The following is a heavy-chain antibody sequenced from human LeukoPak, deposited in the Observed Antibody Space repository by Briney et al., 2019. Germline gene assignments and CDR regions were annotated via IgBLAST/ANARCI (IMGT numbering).Heavy chain of an antibody. J-gene: IGHJ5*02. V-gene: IGHV4-30-4*01. CDR2: IYYSGST. CDR1: GVSISSGDYY. Sequence: SQTLSLTCTVSGVSISSGDYYWSWIRQPPGKGLEWIGYIYYSGSTYYNPSLKSRVTISVDTSKNQFSLKLSSVTAADTAVYYCARAKSTAPYCSSTSCYTKENWFDPWGQGILVTVSS. D-gene: IGHD2-2*02. CDR3: ARAKSTAPYCSSTSCYTKENWFDP.